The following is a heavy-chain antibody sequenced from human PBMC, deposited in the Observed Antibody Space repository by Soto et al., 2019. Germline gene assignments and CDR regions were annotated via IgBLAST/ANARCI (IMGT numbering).Heavy chain of an antibody. CDR2: IDAGGGAT. J-gene: IGHJ6*03. D-gene: IGHD2-15*01. CDR3: AKDVHRQDWYYHMDV. V-gene: IGHV3-23*01. Sequence: EEQLLESGGDLVQPGGSLRLSCAASGFTFSDHAMTWVRQAPGKGLQWVSTIDAGGGATWDADSVRGRFTISRDNSKNTLSLQMNNLRPEDTAVYYCAKDVHRQDWYYHMDVWGKGTTVTVSS. CDR1: GFTFSDHA.